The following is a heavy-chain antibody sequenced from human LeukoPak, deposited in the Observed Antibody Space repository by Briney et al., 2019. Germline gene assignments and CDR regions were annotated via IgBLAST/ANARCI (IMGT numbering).Heavy chain of an antibody. CDR2: ISGSDGST. CDR1: GFTFSSYV. D-gene: IGHD3-10*01. V-gene: IGHV3-23*01. Sequence: GGSLRLSCAASGFTFSSYVMSWVRQAPGKGLEWASGISGSDGSTYYADSVKGRFTISRDNSKNTLYLQMNSLRAEDTAVYYCAKGQMYYYGSGSNHDAYDIWGQGTMVTVSS. CDR3: AKGQMYYYGSGSNHDAYDI. J-gene: IGHJ3*02.